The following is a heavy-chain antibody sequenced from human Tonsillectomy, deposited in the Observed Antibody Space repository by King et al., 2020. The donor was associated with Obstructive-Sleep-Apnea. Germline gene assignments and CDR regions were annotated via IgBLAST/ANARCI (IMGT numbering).Heavy chain of an antibody. CDR3: ARDRLCSTSSGSGVCMDV. V-gene: IGHV4-30-4*01. Sequence: LQLQESGPGLVKPSQTLSLTCTVSGGSISSGDYYWSWIRQPPGKGLEWIGYIYNSGSTYYNPSLKSRGTISVDTSKNQFSLKLSSVTAADTAVYYCARDRLCSTSSGSGVCMDVWGQGTTVTVSS. CDR1: GGSISSGDYY. J-gene: IGHJ6*02. D-gene: IGHD2-2*01. CDR2: IYNSGST.